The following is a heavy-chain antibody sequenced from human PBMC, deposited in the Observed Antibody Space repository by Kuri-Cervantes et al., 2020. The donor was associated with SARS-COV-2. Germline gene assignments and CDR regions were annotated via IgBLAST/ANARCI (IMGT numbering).Heavy chain of an antibody. CDR2: IYYSGST. D-gene: IGHD3-10*01. V-gene: IGHV4-59*01. Sequence: SETLSHTCSVSGGSISSYYWSLIRQPPGKGLEWIGDIYYSGSTNYNPSLKSRVTISVDTSKNQFSLKLSSLTAADAAVYYRARRGTYYYGSGSYYRYYYYGMDVWGQGTTVTVSS. J-gene: IGHJ6*02. CDR3: ARRGTYYYGSGSYYRYYYYGMDV. CDR1: GGSISSYY.